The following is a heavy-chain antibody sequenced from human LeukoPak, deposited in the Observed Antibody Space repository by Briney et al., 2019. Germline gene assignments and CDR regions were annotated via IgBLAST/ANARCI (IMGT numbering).Heavy chain of an antibody. CDR2: ISAYNGNT. J-gene: IGHJ3*02. D-gene: IGHD2-21*02. CDR3: ARVCGGDCNDAFDI. Sequence: ASVKVSCKASGYTFTSYGISWVRQAPGQGLEWIGWISAYNGNTNYAQKLQGRVTMTTDTSTSTAYMELRSLRSDDTAVYYCARVCGGDCNDAFDIWGQGTMVTVSS. CDR1: GYTFTSYG. V-gene: IGHV1-18*01.